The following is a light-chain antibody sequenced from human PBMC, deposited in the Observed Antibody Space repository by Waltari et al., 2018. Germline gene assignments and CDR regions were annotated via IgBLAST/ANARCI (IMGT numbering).Light chain of an antibody. J-gene: IGLJ3*02. CDR2: QDT. CDR3: QSADTSGVYPR. CDR1: TFPKQY. V-gene: IGLV3-25*03. Sequence: SYDLTQPPSVSVPPGQTAKVTCSGDTFPKQYPYWYQKKPGQAPLLLIYQDTERPSGISERFSGSSSGTTVTLTISDVQAEDEADYYCQSADTSGVYPRFGGGTKLTVL.